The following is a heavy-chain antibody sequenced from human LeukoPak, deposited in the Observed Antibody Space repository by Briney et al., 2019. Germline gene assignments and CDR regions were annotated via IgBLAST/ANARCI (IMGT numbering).Heavy chain of an antibody. CDR2: INHSGST. D-gene: IGHD6-6*01. CDR1: GGSFSGYY. J-gene: IGHJ4*02. Sequence: PSETLSLTCAVYGGSFSGYYWSWIRQPPGKGLEWIGEINHSGSTNYNPSLKRRVTISVDTSKNQFSLKLSSVTAADTAVYYCARGGVIRNLAPRLWGQGTLVTVSS. CDR3: ARGGVIRNLAPRL. V-gene: IGHV4-34*01.